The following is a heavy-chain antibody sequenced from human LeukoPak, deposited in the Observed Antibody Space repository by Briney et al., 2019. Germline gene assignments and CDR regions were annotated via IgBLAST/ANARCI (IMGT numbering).Heavy chain of an antibody. CDR1: GGTIKSYY. J-gene: IGHJ4*02. CDR3: ARGSPEWFWDYNFDL. D-gene: IGHD3-10*01. CDR2: FYYGGSP. Sequence: SETLSLTCAVSGGTIKSYYWNWIRQPPGKALEWVGTFYYGGSPTYNPSLESRVSIPVDTSKNHFSLELRSVTAADTAVYYCARGSPEWFWDYNFDLWGQGKLVIVSS. V-gene: IGHV4-59*01.